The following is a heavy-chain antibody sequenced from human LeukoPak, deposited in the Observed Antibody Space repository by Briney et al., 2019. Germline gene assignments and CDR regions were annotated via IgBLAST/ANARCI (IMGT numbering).Heavy chain of an antibody. CDR2: IYYSGST. D-gene: IGHD5-24*01. J-gene: IGHJ4*02. CDR1: GGSISSSSYY. CDR3: ARDAISRNGIDY. Sequence: SETLSLTCTVSGGSISSSSYYWGWIRQPPGKGLEWIGSIYYSGSTYYNPSLKSRVTISVDTSKNQFSLKVSSVTAADTAVYYCARDAISRNGIDYWGQGTLVTVSS. V-gene: IGHV4-39*07.